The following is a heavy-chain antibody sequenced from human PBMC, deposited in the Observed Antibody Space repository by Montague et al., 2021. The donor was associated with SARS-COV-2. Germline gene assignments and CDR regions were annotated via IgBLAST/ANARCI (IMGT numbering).Heavy chain of an antibody. J-gene: IGHJ3*02. V-gene: IGHV4-39*01. CDR2: IYYTGXT. CDR3: ARHGYYETYDAFDI. D-gene: IGHD3-22*01. Sequence: SETLSLTCTVSGGSISSSSYYWGWIRQPPGKGLEWIGSIYYTGXTXYXXXXKXRVTISVDTSKNHFSLKLSSVTAADTAVYYCARHGYYETYDAFDIWGQGTMVTVSS. CDR1: GGSISSSSYY.